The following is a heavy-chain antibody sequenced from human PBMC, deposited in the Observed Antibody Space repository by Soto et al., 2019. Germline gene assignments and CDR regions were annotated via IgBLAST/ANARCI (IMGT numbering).Heavy chain of an antibody. Sequence: EVQLLESGGGLVQPGGSLRLSCAASGFTFSSYGINWVRQAPGKGLEWVSGISGSGDSTHYADSVKGRFTISRDNSXHTLYLQMNSLRAEDTAVYYCAIQAPYSNSWYDIDHWGQGTLVTVSS. D-gene: IGHD6-13*01. CDR2: ISGSGDST. V-gene: IGHV3-23*01. J-gene: IGHJ4*02. CDR1: GFTFSSYG. CDR3: AIQAPYSNSWYDIDH.